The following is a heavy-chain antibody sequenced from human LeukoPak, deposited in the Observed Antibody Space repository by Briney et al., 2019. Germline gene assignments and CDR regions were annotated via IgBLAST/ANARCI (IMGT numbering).Heavy chain of an antibody. Sequence: GRSLRLSCAASGFTFSRYGMHWVRQAPGKGLEWVAVISYDGSNKYYADSVKGRFTISRDNSKNTLYLQMNSLRAEDTAVYYCAKGRWDSGYDLDYWGQGTLVTVSS. CDR2: ISYDGSNK. V-gene: IGHV3-30*18. CDR3: AKGRWDSGYDLDY. J-gene: IGHJ4*02. D-gene: IGHD5-12*01. CDR1: GFTFSRYG.